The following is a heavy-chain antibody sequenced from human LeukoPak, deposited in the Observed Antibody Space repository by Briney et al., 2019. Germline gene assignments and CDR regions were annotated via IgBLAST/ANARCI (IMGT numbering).Heavy chain of an antibody. CDR3: AKSGNSMTTGTADP. V-gene: IGHV1-46*01. D-gene: IGHD2/OR15-2a*01. CDR1: GYTFTSYF. Sequence: ASVKLSCKASGYTFTSYFMHWVRQAPGQGLGWMGIINPSGGSTTYAQKFQGRVTMTRDTSTSTVYMELSSLRSEDTAVYYCAKSGNSMTTGTADPWGQGTLVTVSS. CDR2: INPSGGST. J-gene: IGHJ5*02.